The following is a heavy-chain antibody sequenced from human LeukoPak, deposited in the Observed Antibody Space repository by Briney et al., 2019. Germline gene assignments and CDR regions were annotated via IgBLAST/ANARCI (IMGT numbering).Heavy chain of an antibody. D-gene: IGHD3/OR15-3a*01. V-gene: IGHV1-3*03. Sequence: ASVKVSCKASGYTFTSYAMHWVRQAPGQGLEWMGWINAGNGNTKYSQEFQGRVTITADESTSTAYMELSSLKSEDTAVYYCARDLVGSRTGYSSGAWDYWGQGTLVTVSS. CDR1: GYTFTSYA. J-gene: IGHJ4*02. CDR2: INAGNGNT. CDR3: ARDLVGSRTGYSSGAWDY.